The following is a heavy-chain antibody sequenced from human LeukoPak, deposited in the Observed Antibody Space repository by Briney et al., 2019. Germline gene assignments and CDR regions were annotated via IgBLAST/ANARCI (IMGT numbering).Heavy chain of an antibody. CDR3: ARVGYSSSWPSYYYYYMDV. Sequence: GGSLRLSCAASGFTFSSYAMHWVRQAPGKGLEWVAVISYDGSNKYYADSVKGRFTISRDNSKNTLYLQMNSLRAEDTAVYYCARVGYSSSWPSYYYYYMDVWGKGTTVTVSS. CDR1: GFTFSSYA. J-gene: IGHJ6*03. D-gene: IGHD6-13*01. CDR2: ISYDGSNK. V-gene: IGHV3-30-3*01.